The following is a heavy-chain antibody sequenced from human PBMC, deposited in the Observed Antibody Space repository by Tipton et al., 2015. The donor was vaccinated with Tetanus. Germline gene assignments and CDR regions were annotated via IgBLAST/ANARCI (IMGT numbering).Heavy chain of an antibody. D-gene: IGHD3-3*01. J-gene: IGHJ4*02. CDR3: ARANYDFPKKGPFDS. CDR2: IYYSGST. Sequence: TLSLTCTVSGGSISSYYWNWIRQPPGKGLEWIGYIYYSGSTNYNPSLKSRVTISVDTSKNQFSLKLSSVTAADTAVYYCARANYDFPKKGPFDSWGQGTLVIVSS. CDR1: GGSISSYY. V-gene: IGHV4-59*01.